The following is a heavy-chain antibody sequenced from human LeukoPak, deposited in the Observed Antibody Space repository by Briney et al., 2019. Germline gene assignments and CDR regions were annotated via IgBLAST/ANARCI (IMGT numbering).Heavy chain of an antibody. CDR3: ARVAEAAAFDS. Sequence: GGSLRLSCAASGFTFSNACMNWVRQAPGKGLEWVSSISRNSRYIYYADSMRGRFTISRDNAKNSLYLQMNSLKPEDTAVYYCARVAEAAAFDSWGQGTLVTVSS. CDR1: GFTFSNAC. CDR2: ISRNSRYI. J-gene: IGHJ4*02. V-gene: IGHV3-21*06. D-gene: IGHD6-13*01.